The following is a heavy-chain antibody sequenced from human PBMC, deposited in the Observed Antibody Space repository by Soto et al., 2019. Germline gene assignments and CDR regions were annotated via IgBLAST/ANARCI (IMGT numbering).Heavy chain of an antibody. J-gene: IGHJ4*02. D-gene: IGHD6-19*01. V-gene: IGHV3-72*01. CDR2: TGSKANSYTT. Sequence: EVQLVESGGGLVQPGGSLRLSCAASGFTLSDHYMDWVRQAPGKGLEWVGRTGSKANSYTTEYAASVKGRFTISRDDSKNALYLQMNRLKTEDTVVYYWARDRYDSGWYLDSCSQGTLVTVSS. CDR3: ARDRYDSGWYLDS. CDR1: GFTLSDHY.